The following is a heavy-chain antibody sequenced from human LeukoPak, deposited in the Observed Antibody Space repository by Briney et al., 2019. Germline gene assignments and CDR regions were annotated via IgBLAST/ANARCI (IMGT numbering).Heavy chain of an antibody. Sequence: PGGSLRLSCAASGFAFRTYWIHWVRQAPGKGLVWVSRIDSDGLSTIYADSVKGRFTISRDNAKNTLYLQMNSLRAEDTAVYYCARGGGDHAFDIWGQGTMVTVSS. CDR3: ARGGGDHAFDI. J-gene: IGHJ3*02. V-gene: IGHV3-74*01. D-gene: IGHD2-21*02. CDR1: GFAFRTYW. CDR2: IDSDGLST.